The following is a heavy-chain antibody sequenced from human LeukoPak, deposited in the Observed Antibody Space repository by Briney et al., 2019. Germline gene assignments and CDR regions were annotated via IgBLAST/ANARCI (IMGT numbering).Heavy chain of an antibody. CDR3: ARGRRSYYDSSGSPGL. D-gene: IGHD3-22*01. J-gene: IGHJ4*02. CDR2: IISILGIA. V-gene: IGHV1-69*04. CDR1: GGTFSSYA. Sequence: ASVKVSCKASGGTFSSYAISWVRQAPGQGLEWMGRIISILGIANYAQKFQGRVTITADKSTSTAYMELSSLRSEDTAVYYCARGRRSYYDSSGSPGLWGQGTLVTVSS.